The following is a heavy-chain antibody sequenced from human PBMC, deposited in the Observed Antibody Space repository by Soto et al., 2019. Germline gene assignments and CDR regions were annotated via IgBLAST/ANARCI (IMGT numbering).Heavy chain of an antibody. CDR2: LHYSGTS. V-gene: IGHV4-59*01. Sequence: QLQLQESGPGLVKPSGTLSLTCAVSGGSIRGYYWSWIRQSPGKGLEWIGHLHYSGTSNYSPSFKTRVTISMGTSSNQFSLKMLSVSAADTGVYYCARQGNPPGESFDIWGQGTVVTVSS. CDR3: ARQGNPPGESFDI. J-gene: IGHJ3*02. CDR1: GGSIRGYY. D-gene: IGHD4-17*01.